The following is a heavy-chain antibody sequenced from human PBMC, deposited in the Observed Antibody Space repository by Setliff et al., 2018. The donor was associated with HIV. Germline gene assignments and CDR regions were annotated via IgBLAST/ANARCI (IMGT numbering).Heavy chain of an antibody. Sequence: PGGSLRLSCVSSGFAFNDYYMSWVRQAPGKGLEWVATINEDGSKKYYGASVKGRFTVSRDNAKKSLYLQMNSLRVEDTAVYYCAALSLRTNSVYGIISTRFDPWGQGALVTVSS. CDR1: GFAFNDYY. D-gene: IGHD2-8*01. CDR3: AALSLRTNSVYGIISTRFDP. CDR2: INEDGSKK. J-gene: IGHJ5*02. V-gene: IGHV3-7*03.